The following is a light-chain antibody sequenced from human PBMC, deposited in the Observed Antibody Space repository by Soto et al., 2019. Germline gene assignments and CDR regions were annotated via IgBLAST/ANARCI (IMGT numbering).Light chain of an antibody. Sequence: ETQMDQTRSTEGGVGRERRTMSWRASQTISSWLAWYQQKPGKAPKLLIYTASTLKSGVPSRFSGSGSGTEFTLTLSSLQPDDFATYYCQHSYSSSETFGQGTKVDIK. CDR3: QHSYSSSET. V-gene: IGKV1-5*03. CDR1: QTISSW. J-gene: IGKJ1*01. CDR2: TAS.